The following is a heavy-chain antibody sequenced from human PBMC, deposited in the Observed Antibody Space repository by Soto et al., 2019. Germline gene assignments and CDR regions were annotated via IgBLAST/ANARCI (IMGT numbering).Heavy chain of an antibody. CDR1: GFTFSSYG. D-gene: IGHD6-19*01. CDR2: ISYDGSNK. Sequence: GGSLRLSCAASGFTFSSYGMHWVRQAPGKGLEWVAVISYDGSNKYYADSVKGRFTISRDNSKNTLYPQMNSLRAEDTAVYYCARDGGRYSSGWYFDYWGQGTLVTVSS. CDR3: ARDGGRYSSGWYFDY. J-gene: IGHJ4*02. V-gene: IGHV3-30*03.